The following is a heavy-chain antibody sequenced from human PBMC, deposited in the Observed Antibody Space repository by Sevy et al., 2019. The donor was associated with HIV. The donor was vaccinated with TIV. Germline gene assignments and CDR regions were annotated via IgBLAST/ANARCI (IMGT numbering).Heavy chain of an antibody. CDR3: ARNLPRGLHYYYGMDV. CDR2: IKQDGSEK. Sequence: GGSLRLSCAASGFTFSSYWMSWVRQAPGKGLEWVANIKQDGSEKYYVDSVKGRFTISRDNAKNSLYLQMNSLRAEDTAVYYCARNLPRGLHYYYGMDVWGQGTTVTVSS. J-gene: IGHJ6*02. D-gene: IGHD3-10*01. CDR1: GFTFSSYW. V-gene: IGHV3-7*01.